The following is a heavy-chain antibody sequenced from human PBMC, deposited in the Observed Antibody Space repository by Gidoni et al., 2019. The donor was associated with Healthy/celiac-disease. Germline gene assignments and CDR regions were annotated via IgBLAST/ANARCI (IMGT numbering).Heavy chain of an antibody. J-gene: IGHJ4*02. CDR3: ARERYCGGDCYSGPIDY. D-gene: IGHD2-21*02. CDR1: GYTFPGYY. Sequence: QVQLVQSGAEVKKPGASVKVSCKASGYTFPGYYMHWVRQAPGQGLEWMGWINPNSGGTNYAQKFQGRVTMTRDTSISTAYMELSRLRSDDTAVYYCARERYCGGDCYSGPIDYWGQGTLVTVSS. CDR2: INPNSGGT. V-gene: IGHV1-2*02.